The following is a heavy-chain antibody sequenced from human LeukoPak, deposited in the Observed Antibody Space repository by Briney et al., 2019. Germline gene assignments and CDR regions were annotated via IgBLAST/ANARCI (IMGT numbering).Heavy chain of an antibody. CDR2: IYSGGRT. CDR1: GFTFSSYS. Sequence: PGGSLRLSCAASGFTFSSYSMNWVRQAPGKGLEWVSVIYSGGRTYYADSVKGRFTISRDNSKNTLYLQMNSLRAEDTAVYYCARVEGSGSYYYSFNYWGQGTLVTVSA. V-gene: IGHV3-66*01. D-gene: IGHD3-10*01. CDR3: ARVEGSGSYYYSFNY. J-gene: IGHJ4*02.